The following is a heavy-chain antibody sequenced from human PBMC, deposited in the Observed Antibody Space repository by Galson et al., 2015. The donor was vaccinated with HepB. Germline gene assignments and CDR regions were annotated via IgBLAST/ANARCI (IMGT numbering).Heavy chain of an antibody. CDR2: VSYSGTT. D-gene: IGHD1-14*01. V-gene: IGHV4-39*01. CDR1: GGSTTSRNYN. CDR3: ARRNILGHVFDI. J-gene: IGHJ3*02. Sequence: SETLSLTCTISGGSTTSRNYNWGWIRQPPGKGLEWIGIVSYSGTTWYHPSLKSRVTISVDTSKNQFSLDLSSVTAADTAIYYCARRNILGHVFDIWGQGTMVTVSS.